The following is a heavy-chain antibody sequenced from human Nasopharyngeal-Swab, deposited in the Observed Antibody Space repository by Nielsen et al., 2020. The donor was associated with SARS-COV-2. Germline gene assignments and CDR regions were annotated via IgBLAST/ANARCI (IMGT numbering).Heavy chain of an antibody. CDR3: AKDIGGYYYDSRGFDY. J-gene: IGHJ4*02. CDR1: GFTFDDYA. V-gene: IGHV3-9*01. CDR2: ISWNSGSI. Sequence: SLKISCAAFGFTFDDYAMHWVRQAPGKGLEWVSGISWNSGSIGYADSVKGRFTISRDNAKNSLYLQMNSLRAEDTALYYCAKDIGGYYYDSRGFDYWGQGTLVTVSS. D-gene: IGHD3-22*01.